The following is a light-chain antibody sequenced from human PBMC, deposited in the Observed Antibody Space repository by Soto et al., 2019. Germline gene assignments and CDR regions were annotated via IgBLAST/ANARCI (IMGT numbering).Light chain of an antibody. V-gene: IGKV3-15*01. Sequence: EIVMTQSPDTLSVSPGETVTLSCRDSQSVRTNLAWYQHKPGQSPRLLIYGASNRATGFPARFSGSGSGTEFTLSISSLQSEDFVVYYCQQYNDNWPTFGQGTKVDI. CDR2: GAS. CDR3: QQYNDNWPT. CDR1: QSVRTN. J-gene: IGKJ1*01.